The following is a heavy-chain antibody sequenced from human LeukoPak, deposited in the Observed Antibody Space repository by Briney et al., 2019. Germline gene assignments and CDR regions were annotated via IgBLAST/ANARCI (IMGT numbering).Heavy chain of an antibody. Sequence: APVTVSCKASGYTFTGYYMHWVRQAPGQGLEWMGWISPNSGGTNYAQKFQGRVTMTRDTSISTAYMELSRLRSDDTAVYYCARVTLVGYGSGSLYYYYGMDVWGQGTTVTVSS. D-gene: IGHD3-10*01. CDR3: ARVTLVGYGSGSLYYYYGMDV. V-gene: IGHV1-2*02. CDR1: GYTFTGYY. CDR2: ISPNSGGT. J-gene: IGHJ6*02.